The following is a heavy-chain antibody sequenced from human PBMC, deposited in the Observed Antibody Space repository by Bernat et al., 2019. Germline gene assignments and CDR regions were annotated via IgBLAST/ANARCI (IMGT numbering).Heavy chain of an antibody. CDR1: GYTFTSYD. D-gene: IGHD4-17*01. CDR3: ARGTITTVTTSSYYYGMDV. CDR2: MNPNSGNT. J-gene: IGHJ6*02. V-gene: IGHV1-8*01. Sequence: QVQLVQSGAEVKKPGASVKVSCKASGYTFTSYDINWVRQATGQGLEWMGWMNPNSGNTGYAQKFQGRVTITADESTSTAYMELSSLRSEDTAVYYCARGTITTVTTSSYYYGMDVWGQGTTVTVSS.